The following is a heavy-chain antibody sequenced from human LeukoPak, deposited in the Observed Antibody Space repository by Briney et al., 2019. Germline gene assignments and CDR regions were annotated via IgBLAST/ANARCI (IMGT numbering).Heavy chain of an antibody. CDR1: GFTFSSYD. Sequence: PGGSLRLSCAASGFTFSSYDMHWVRQATGKGLEWVSAIDTVGNTYYDGSVRGRLTISREDAWNSLYLQMNSLRDGDTAVYYCIRIRTGQHQYGMDVWGQGTTVTVSS. CDR2: IDTVGNT. D-gene: IGHD7-27*01. CDR3: IRIRTGQHQYGMDV. V-gene: IGHV3-13*01. J-gene: IGHJ6*02.